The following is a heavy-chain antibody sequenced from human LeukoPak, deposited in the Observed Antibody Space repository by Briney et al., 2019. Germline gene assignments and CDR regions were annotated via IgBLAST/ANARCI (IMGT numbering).Heavy chain of an antibody. Sequence: KSSETLSLTCAVYGGSFSGYYWSWIRQPPGKGLEWIGEINHSGSTNYNPSLKSRVTISVDTSKNQFSLKLSSVTAADTAVYYCARDGATGIAVAGTIFFGSYGMDVWGQGTTVTVSS. D-gene: IGHD6-19*01. CDR3: ARDGATGIAVAGTIFFGSYGMDV. V-gene: IGHV4-34*01. CDR1: GGSFSGYY. CDR2: INHSGST. J-gene: IGHJ6*02.